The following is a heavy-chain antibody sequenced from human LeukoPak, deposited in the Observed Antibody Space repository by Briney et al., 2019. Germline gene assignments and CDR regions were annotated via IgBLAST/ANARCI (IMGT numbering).Heavy chain of an antibody. V-gene: IGHV3-30*18. Sequence: GGSLRLSCAASGFTFSNAWMSWVRQAPGKGLEWVAVISYDGSNKYYADSVKGRFTISRDNSKNTLYLQMNSLRAEDTAVYYCAKERTIFAVRSDAFDIWGQGTMVTVSS. J-gene: IGHJ3*02. CDR3: AKERTIFAVRSDAFDI. D-gene: IGHD3-10*02. CDR2: ISYDGSNK. CDR1: GFTFSNAW.